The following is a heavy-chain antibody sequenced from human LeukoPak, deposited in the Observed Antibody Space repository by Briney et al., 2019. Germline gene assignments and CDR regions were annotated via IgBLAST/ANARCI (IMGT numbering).Heavy chain of an antibody. J-gene: IGHJ4*02. CDR3: ARFKSGGFSYFDS. CDR2: LFSTGSA. D-gene: IGHD3-3*01. Sequence: SETLSLTCSVSGASLTRPTYCQWSWIRQPPGKGLELIGSLFSTGSATLNPSLKSRVTMSLDTSKSQFSLKLSSVTAEDSAVYYCARFKSGGFSYFDSWGQGTLVAVSS. CDR1: GASLTRPTYC. V-gene: IGHV4-61*01.